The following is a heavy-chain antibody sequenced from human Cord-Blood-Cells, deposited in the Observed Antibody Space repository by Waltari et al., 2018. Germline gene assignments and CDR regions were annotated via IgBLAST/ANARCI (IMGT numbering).Heavy chain of an antibody. J-gene: IGHJ6*02. Sequence: QVQLQESGPGLVKPSETLSLNCTVSGGSISSYYWSWLRQPAGKGLEWIGRIYTIGSTNYNPSHRSRVTMSVDTSKNQVSLKLSSVTAADTAVYYCARDGSRYYYYGMDVWGQGTTVTVSS. CDR2: IYTIGST. CDR1: GGSISSYY. CDR3: ARDGSRYYYYGMDV. V-gene: IGHV4-4*07.